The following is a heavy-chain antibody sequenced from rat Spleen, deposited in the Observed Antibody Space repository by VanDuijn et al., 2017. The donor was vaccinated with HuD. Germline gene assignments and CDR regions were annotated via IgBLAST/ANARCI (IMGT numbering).Heavy chain of an antibody. CDR1: GFTFSSFP. J-gene: IGHJ3*01. Sequence: EVQLVESGGGLVQPGRSLKLSCAASGFTFSSFPMAWVRQAPKKGLEWIASISTGGTNTYYRGSVKGRFTISRDNAKNTLYLQMDSLRSEDTATYYCEKVHKNYYNWFAYWGQGTLVTVSS. V-gene: IGHV5S13*01. CDR3: EKVHKNYYNWFAY. CDR2: ISTGGTNT. D-gene: IGHD1-10*01.